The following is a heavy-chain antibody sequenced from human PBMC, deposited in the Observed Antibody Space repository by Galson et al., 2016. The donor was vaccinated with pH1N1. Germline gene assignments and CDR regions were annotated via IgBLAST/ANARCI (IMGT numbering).Heavy chain of an antibody. CDR3: ASDYPNYLPIYYYCIDV. D-gene: IGHD1-7*01. CDR1: GYSLTELS. Sequence: SCKVSGYSLTELSMHWVRLAPGKGLEWMGGLDPAIGETVYAQKFQGRITMTEDTSTDTAYMKLSSLTSEDTAIYYCASDYPNYLPIYYYCIDVWGPGTTVIVS. J-gene: IGHJ6*02. CDR2: LDPAIGET. V-gene: IGHV1-24*01.